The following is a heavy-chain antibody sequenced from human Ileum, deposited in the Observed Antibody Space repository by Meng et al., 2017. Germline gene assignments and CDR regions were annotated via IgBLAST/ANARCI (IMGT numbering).Heavy chain of an antibody. Sequence: QVQLVQSGSELKKPGASVKVSCKASRYTFTNYDINWVRQAPGQGLEWMGWINTNTGNPTYAQGFTGRFVFSLDTSVNTAHLQISTLTAEDTAVYYCATSGGGLDYWGQGALVTVSS. CDR2: INTNTGNP. V-gene: IGHV7-4-1*02. D-gene: IGHD3-16*01. CDR3: ATSGGGLDY. CDR1: RYTFTNYD. J-gene: IGHJ4*02.